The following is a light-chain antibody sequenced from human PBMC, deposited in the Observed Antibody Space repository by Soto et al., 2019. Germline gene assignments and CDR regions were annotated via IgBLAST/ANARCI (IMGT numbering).Light chain of an antibody. CDR1: QSVLYSSNNKHY. CDR3: HQYYGIPWT. Sequence: DIVTTQSPDSLTVSLGERATIKCRTGQSVLYSSNNKHYLAWYQQRLGQPPKPLITWATVREPGVPERFTGSASGSDFTLTITNLRAEDVATYFCHQYYGIPWTFGQGTRV. V-gene: IGKV4-1*01. CDR2: WAT. J-gene: IGKJ1*01.